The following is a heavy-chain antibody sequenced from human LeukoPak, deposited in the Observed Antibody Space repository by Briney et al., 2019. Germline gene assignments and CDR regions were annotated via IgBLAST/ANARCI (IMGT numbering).Heavy chain of an antibody. CDR1: GYSISSGYY. J-gene: IGHJ5*02. CDR2: IYHSGST. D-gene: IGHD4-17*01. Sequence: SETLSLTCTVSGYSISSGYYWGWIRQPPGKGLEWIGSIYHSGSTYYNPSLKSRVTISVDTSKNQFSLKLSSVTAADTAVYYCARSGYGDYVRDWFDPWGQGTLVTVSS. V-gene: IGHV4-38-2*02. CDR3: ARSGYGDYVRDWFDP.